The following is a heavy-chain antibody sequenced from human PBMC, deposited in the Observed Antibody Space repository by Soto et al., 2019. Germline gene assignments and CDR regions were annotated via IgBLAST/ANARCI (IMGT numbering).Heavy chain of an antibody. Sequence: PSETLSLTCSVSGDSISSLDYFWAWIRQPPGQALEYIGYIYKSATTYYNPSFESRVAISVDTPKSQFSLNVTSVTAADTAVYFCARGRYCLTGRCFPNWFDSWGQGALVTVSS. J-gene: IGHJ5*01. CDR2: IYKSATT. V-gene: IGHV4-30-4*01. D-gene: IGHD7-27*01. CDR1: GDSISSLDYF. CDR3: ARGRYCLTGRCFPNWFDS.